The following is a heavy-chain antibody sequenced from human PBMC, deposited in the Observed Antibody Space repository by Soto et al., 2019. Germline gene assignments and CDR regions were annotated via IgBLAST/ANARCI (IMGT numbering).Heavy chain of an antibody. Sequence: GGSLRLSGAASGFTFRSYAMSWVRQAPGKGLEWVSGISGSGISTHYADSVKGRFTVSRDNSKNTLYLQMNSLRAEDTAVYNCAKEPVGPDWYFDLWGRGTLVTVSS. J-gene: IGHJ2*01. V-gene: IGHV3-23*01. CDR1: GFTFRSYA. CDR2: ISGSGIST. CDR3: AKEPVGPDWYFDL.